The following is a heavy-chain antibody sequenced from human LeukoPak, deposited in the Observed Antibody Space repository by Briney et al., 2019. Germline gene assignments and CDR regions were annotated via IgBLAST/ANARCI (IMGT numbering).Heavy chain of an antibody. Sequence: SETLSLTCTVSGGSISSGDYYWSWIRQPPGKGLEWIGYIYYSGSTYYNPSLKSRVTISVDTSKNQFSLKLSSVTAADTAVYCCASTYYDILTGYPKYNWFDPWGQGTLVTVSS. V-gene: IGHV4-30-4*01. CDR3: ASTYYDILTGYPKYNWFDP. J-gene: IGHJ5*02. D-gene: IGHD3-9*01. CDR2: IYYSGST. CDR1: GGSISSGDYY.